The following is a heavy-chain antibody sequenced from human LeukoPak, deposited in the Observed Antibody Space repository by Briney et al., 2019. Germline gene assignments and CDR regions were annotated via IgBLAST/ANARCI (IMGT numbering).Heavy chain of an antibody. CDR3: ARQGGGTLGGYYFYGMDV. D-gene: IGHD3-10*01. V-gene: IGHV4-34*01. CDR1: DGSFSGYY. CDR2: INHIGTT. J-gene: IGHJ6*02. Sequence: SETLSLTCAVYDGSFSGYYWSWIRQSPGKGLEWIGEINHIGTTNHNPSLKSRVTISVDTSKNQSSLKPSSVTAADTAVYYCARQGGGTLGGYYFYGMDVWGQGTTVTVSS.